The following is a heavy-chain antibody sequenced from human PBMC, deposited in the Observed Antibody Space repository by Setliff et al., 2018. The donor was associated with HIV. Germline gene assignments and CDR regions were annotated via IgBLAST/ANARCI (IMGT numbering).Heavy chain of an antibody. CDR3: ARQTATGTSATFDS. CDR1: GGSLQGYY. V-gene: IGHV4-4*07. Sequence: SETLSLTCSVSGGSLQGYYWSWIRQPAGKGLQWIGRIYYVGWSKYNPSLEDRVTMSVDTSNNQFSLSLTSVTAADTAVYYCARQTATGTSATFDSWGQGSLVTVSS. J-gene: IGHJ4*02. D-gene: IGHD2-21*02. CDR2: IYYVGWS.